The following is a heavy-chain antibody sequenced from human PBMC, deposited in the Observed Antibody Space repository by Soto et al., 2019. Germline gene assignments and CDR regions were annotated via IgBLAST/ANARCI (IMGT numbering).Heavy chain of an antibody. CDR3: ARYRGDGSGSYYFTY. Sequence: GSLRLSCEASGFLFRNYAMHWVRQAPGKGLEWVAVMSYDGTNKYGDSVKGRFTISRDNSKNMVYLQVNSLRPEDTAVYYCARYRGDGSGSYYFTYWGQGTLVTVSS. J-gene: IGHJ4*02. D-gene: IGHD3-10*01. CDR2: MSYDGTNK. V-gene: IGHV3-30-3*01. CDR1: GFLFRNYA.